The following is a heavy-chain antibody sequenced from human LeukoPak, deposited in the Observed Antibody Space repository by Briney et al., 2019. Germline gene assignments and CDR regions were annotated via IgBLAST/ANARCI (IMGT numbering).Heavy chain of an antibody. J-gene: IGHJ4*02. CDR2: IYYSGST. CDR1: GGPISSGGYY. Sequence: SETLSLTCTVAGGPISSGGYYWSWIRQHPGMGLEWIGYIYYSGSTYYNPSLKSRVTISVDTSNNQFSLKLSSVTAADTAVYFCARADSSGYSYFDYWGQGTLVTLSS. D-gene: IGHD3-22*01. V-gene: IGHV4-31*03. CDR3: ARADSSGYSYFDY.